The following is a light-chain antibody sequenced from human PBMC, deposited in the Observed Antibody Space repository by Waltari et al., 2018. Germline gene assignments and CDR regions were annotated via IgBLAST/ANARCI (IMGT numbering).Light chain of an antibody. CDR2: GNI. Sequence: QSVLTQPPSVSGAPGQMVTISCTGTSSNIGAFHDVHWYQQLPGTAPKLLIYGNIYRPSGVPDRFSGSKSGTSASLAISRLQAEDEADYYCQSYDSSLSAYVFGTGTTVTVL. CDR1: SSNIGAFHD. J-gene: IGLJ1*01. CDR3: QSYDSSLSAYV. V-gene: IGLV1-40*01.